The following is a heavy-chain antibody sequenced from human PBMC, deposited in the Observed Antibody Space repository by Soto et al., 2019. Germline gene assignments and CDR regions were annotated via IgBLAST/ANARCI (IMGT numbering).Heavy chain of an antibody. CDR2: IYPGDSDT. D-gene: IGHD3-3*01. CDR1: GYSFTSYW. V-gene: IGHV5-51*01. Sequence: PGESLKISCKGSGYSFTSYWIGWVRQMPGKGLEWMGIIYPGDSDTRYSPSFQGQVTISADKSISTAYLQWSSLKASDTAMYYCARRGENDFWSGYYLDYWGQGTLVTVSS. CDR3: ARRGENDFWSGYYLDY. J-gene: IGHJ4*02.